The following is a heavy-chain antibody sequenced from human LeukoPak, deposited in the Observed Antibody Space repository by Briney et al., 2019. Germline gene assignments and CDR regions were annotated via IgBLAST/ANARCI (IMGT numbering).Heavy chain of an antibody. J-gene: IGHJ4*02. D-gene: IGHD6-19*01. V-gene: IGHV1-69*04. CDR3: TDSSGWPTFDY. CDR2: IIPILGIA. CDR1: GGTFSSHA. Sequence: SVKVSCKASGGTFSSHAISWVRQAPGQGLEWMGRIIPILGIANYAQKFQGRVTITADKSTSTAYMELSSLRSEDTAVYYCTDSSGWPTFDYWGQGTLVTVSS.